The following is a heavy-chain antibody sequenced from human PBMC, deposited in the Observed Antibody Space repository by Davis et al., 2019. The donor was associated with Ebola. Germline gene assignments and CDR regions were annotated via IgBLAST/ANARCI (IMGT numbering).Heavy chain of an antibody. D-gene: IGHD3-3*01. J-gene: IGHJ4*02. CDR1: GGSFSGYY. V-gene: IGHV4-34*01. Sequence: GSLRLSCAVYGGSFSGYYWSWIRQPPGKGLEWIGEINHSGSTNYNPSLKSRVTISVHTSKNQFSLKLSSVTAADTAVYYCARGRDFWRNWGQGTLVTVSS. CDR3: ARGRDFWRN. CDR2: INHSGST.